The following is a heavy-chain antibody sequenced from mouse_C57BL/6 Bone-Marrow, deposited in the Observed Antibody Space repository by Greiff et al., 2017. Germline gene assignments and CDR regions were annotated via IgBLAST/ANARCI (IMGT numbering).Heavy chain of an antibody. CDR3: ARMGIPYYYGSSQYYFDY. D-gene: IGHD1-1*01. CDR2: IWWDDDK. CDR1: GFSLSTFGMG. J-gene: IGHJ2*01. V-gene: IGHV8-8*01. Sequence: QVTLKVSGPGILQPSQTLSLTCSFSGFSLSTFGMGVGWFRQPSGKGLEWLAPIWWDDDKYYKPALKSWLTISKDTSKNQVFLKIANVDTADTATYYCARMGIPYYYGSSQYYFDYWGQGTTLTVSS.